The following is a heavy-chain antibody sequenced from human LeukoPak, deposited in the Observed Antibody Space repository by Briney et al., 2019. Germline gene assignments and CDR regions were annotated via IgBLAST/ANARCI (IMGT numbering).Heavy chain of an antibody. D-gene: IGHD3/OR15-3a*01. Sequence: SETLSLTCTVSGGSISSSSYYWGWIRQPPGKGLEWIGSIYYSGNTYYNASLKSQVSISIDTSKNQFSLKLTSVTAAGTAVYYCASQTGSGLFILPGGQGTLVTVSS. CDR3: ASQTGSGLFILP. V-gene: IGHV4-39*01. J-gene: IGHJ4*02. CDR2: IYYSGNT. CDR1: GGSISSSSYY.